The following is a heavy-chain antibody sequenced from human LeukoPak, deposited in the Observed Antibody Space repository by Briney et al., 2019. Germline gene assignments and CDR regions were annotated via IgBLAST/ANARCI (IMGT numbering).Heavy chain of an antibody. Sequence: PGGSLRLSCAASGFTFSSYEMNWVRQAPGKGLEWVSYISSSGSTIYYADSVKGRFTISRDNAKNSLYLQMSSLRAEDTAVYYCARRKWFATIDYWGQGTLVTVSS. D-gene: IGHD3-10*01. CDR2: ISSSGSTI. CDR1: GFTFSSYE. V-gene: IGHV3-48*03. J-gene: IGHJ4*02. CDR3: ARRKWFATIDY.